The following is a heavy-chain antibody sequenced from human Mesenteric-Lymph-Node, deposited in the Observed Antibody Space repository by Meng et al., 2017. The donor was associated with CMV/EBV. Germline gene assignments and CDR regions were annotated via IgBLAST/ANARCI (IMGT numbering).Heavy chain of an antibody. CDR1: GGTFSDYT. D-gene: IGHD5-12*01. CDR2: IVILLGEA. Sequence: SVQISCKASGGTFSDYTISWVRQAPGQGLEWMGRIVILLGEANYAQKFQGRVTITADKSTSTAYMELSSLRSEDTAVYYCARFNRAYDPPRGFDIWGQGTMVTVSS. V-gene: IGHV1-69*02. J-gene: IGHJ3*02. CDR3: ARFNRAYDPPRGFDI.